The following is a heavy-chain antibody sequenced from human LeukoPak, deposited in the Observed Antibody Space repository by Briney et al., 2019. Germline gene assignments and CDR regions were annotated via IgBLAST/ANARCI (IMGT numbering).Heavy chain of an antibody. CDR3: ARSITIFGLVIYYFDF. V-gene: IGHV3-23*01. CDR2: ISGSDGNT. Sequence: GGSLRLSCAASGFTFSTYAMTWVRQAPGKGLGWASTISGSDGNTYYADSVKGRCTVSRDNSKNTLYLQMNSLGAEDTAVYYCARSITIFGLVIYYFDFWGQGTLVTVSS. D-gene: IGHD3-3*01. CDR1: GFTFSTYA. J-gene: IGHJ4*02.